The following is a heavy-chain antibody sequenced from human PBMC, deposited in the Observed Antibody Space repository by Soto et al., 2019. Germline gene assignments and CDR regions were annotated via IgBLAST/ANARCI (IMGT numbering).Heavy chain of an antibody. V-gene: IGHV3-11*01. Sequence: KPGGSLRLSXAVSGFMFSNYYMAWIRQAPGKGLEWISYISSSGNTIYYADSVKGRFTVSRDNANSTLHLQMNSLRVDDTSLYYCARGVRSSPGAIGGFDPWGQGTLVTVS. CDR1: GFMFSNYY. J-gene: IGHJ5*02. CDR3: ARGVRSSPGAIGGFDP. D-gene: IGHD2-21*01. CDR2: ISSSGNTI.